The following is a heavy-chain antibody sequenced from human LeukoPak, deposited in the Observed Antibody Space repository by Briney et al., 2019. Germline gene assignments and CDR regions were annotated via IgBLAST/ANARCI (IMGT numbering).Heavy chain of an antibody. CDR1: GGSISSYY. Sequence: PPETPSLTCTVSGGSISSYYWSWIRQPPGKGLEWIGYIYYSGSTNYNPSLRSRVTISVDTSKNQFSLQLSSVTAADTAVYYCARHAGSGSFYICFDPWGQGTL. J-gene: IGHJ5*02. V-gene: IGHV4-59*08. CDR3: ARHAGSGSFYICFDP. CDR2: IYYSGST. D-gene: IGHD3-10*01.